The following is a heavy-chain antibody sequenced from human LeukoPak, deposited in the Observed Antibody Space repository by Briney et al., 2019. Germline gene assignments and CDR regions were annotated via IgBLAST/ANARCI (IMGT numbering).Heavy chain of an antibody. J-gene: IGHJ4*02. V-gene: IGHV3-23*01. CDR2: ISRSGDST. CDR3: ARGVSSAYYSPAY. D-gene: IGHD3-22*01. Sequence: PGGSLRLSCAASGFTFSRYAMSWVRQAPGKGLEWVSAISRSGDSTYYVDSVKGRFTISRDNSKNTLYLQMGSLRAEDTAVYYCARGVSSAYYSPAYWGQGTLVTVSS. CDR1: GFTFSRYA.